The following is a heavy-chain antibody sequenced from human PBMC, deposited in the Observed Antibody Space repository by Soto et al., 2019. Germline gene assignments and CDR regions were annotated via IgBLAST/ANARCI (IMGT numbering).Heavy chain of an antibody. Sequence: GGSLRLSCAASGFTFSSYAMSWVRQAPGKGLEWVSAISSSGGNIYYADSVKGRFTISRDNAKNSLYLQMNSLRAEDTAVYYCASPELLRAFDIWGQGTMVTVSS. D-gene: IGHD2-15*01. CDR3: ASPELLRAFDI. V-gene: IGHV3-21*01. CDR2: ISSSGGNI. CDR1: GFTFSSYA. J-gene: IGHJ3*02.